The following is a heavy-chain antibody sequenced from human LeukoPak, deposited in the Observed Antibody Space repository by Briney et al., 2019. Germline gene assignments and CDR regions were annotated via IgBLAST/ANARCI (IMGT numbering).Heavy chain of an antibody. CDR1: GFTFSSYS. CDR3: AKVYVPAAPYWSLGGEVFDY. J-gene: IGHJ4*02. CDR2: ISSSSTYI. V-gene: IGHV3-21*01. Sequence: GGSLRLSCAASGFTFSSYSMNWVRQAPGKGLEWVSSISSSSTYIYYADSVKGRFTISRDNAKNSLYLQMNSLRAEDTAVYYCAKVYVPAAPYWSLGGEVFDYWGQGTLVTVSS. D-gene: IGHD2-2*01.